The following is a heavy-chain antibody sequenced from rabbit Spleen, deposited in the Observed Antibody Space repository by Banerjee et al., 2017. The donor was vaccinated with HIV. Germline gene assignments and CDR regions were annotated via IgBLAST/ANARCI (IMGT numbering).Heavy chain of an antibody. CDR1: GFSFSGSYS. J-gene: IGHJ4*01. D-gene: IGHD1-1*01. CDR3: ARGGYYYGSRRYYPSYCDL. CDR2: IYAGSSSDT. Sequence: QSLEESGGDLVKPGASLTLTCTASGFSFSGSYSMCWVRQAPGKGLEWIGCIYAGSSSDTYYASWAKGRFTISKTSSTTVTLQMTSLTGADTATYFCARGGYYYGSRRYYPSYCDLWGPGTLVTVS. V-gene: IGHV1S40*01.